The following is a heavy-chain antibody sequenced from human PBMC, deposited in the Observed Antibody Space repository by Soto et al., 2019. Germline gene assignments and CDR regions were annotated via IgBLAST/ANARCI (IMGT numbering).Heavy chain of an antibody. CDR2: ISGSGGST. CDR3: AKERFGEYFYYGMDV. CDR1: GLTFSRYA. D-gene: IGHD3-10*01. Sequence: EVQLLESGGGLVQPGGSLRLSCAASGLTFSRYAMNWVRQAPGQGLEWVSGISGSGGSTYYADSAKGRFTISRDNAKNTLYLQMNSRRAADTDVYYCAKERFGEYFYYGMDVWGQGTTVTVSS. J-gene: IGHJ6*02. V-gene: IGHV3-23*01.